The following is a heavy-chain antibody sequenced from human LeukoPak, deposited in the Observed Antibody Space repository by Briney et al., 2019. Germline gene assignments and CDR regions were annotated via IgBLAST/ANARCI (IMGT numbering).Heavy chain of an antibody. D-gene: IGHD6-13*01. J-gene: IGHJ5*02. V-gene: IGHV3-30*04. CDR3: ARGDKQLVFNRNKGGFDP. Sequence: GGSLRLSCAASGFTFSSYAMHWVRQAPGKGLEWVAVISYDGSNKYYADSVKGRFTISRDNSKNTLYLQMNSLRTEDTAVYYCARGDKQLVFNRNKGGFDPWGQGTLVTVSS. CDR2: ISYDGSNK. CDR1: GFTFSSYA.